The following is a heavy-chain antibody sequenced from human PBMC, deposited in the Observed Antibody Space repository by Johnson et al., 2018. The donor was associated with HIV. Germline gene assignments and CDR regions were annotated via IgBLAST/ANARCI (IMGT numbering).Heavy chain of an antibody. CDR3: ARDRGYWDAFDI. Sequence: QVQLVVSGGGVVQPGRSMRPSCEASGLAFSSYAMHWVRQAQGKGLEWVAVILYDGSNKYYAVSVKGRFSISRDNAKQSLYLQMNSLRAEDTAVYYWARDRGYWDAFDIWGQGTMVTVSS. CDR2: ILYDGSNK. J-gene: IGHJ3*02. D-gene: IGHD3-22*01. CDR1: GLAFSSYA. V-gene: IGHV3-30*04.